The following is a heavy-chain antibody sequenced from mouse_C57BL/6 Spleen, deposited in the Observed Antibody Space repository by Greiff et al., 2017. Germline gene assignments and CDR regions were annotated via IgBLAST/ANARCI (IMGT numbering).Heavy chain of an antibody. CDR3: ARGYYYYGSSLLDY. CDR1: GYTFTSYW. D-gene: IGHD1-1*01. Sequence: VQLQQPGTELVKPGASVKLSCKASGYTFTSYWMHWVKQRPGQGLEWIGNINPSNGDTNYNEKFKSKATMTVDKSSSTAYMQLSSPTSEDSAVYYCARGYYYYGSSLLDYWGQGTTLTVSS. V-gene: IGHV1-53*01. J-gene: IGHJ2*01. CDR2: INPSNGDT.